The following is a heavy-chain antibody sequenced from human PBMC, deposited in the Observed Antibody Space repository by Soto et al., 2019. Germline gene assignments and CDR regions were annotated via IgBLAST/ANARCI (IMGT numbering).Heavy chain of an antibody. Sequence: QVVLVESGGSVVQPGRSLRLSCKTSGLTFNTYGMHWVRQSPGKGLEWVAVISFDGDKKYYADSVKGRFTISRDNSKNTLYLQMNSLSPEDTAVYFCAKPVFSGNSTTDYWGQGTLVTVSS. J-gene: IGHJ4*02. CDR3: AKPVFSGNSTTDY. V-gene: IGHV3-30*18. D-gene: IGHD4-4*01. CDR1: GLTFNTYG. CDR2: ISFDGDKK.